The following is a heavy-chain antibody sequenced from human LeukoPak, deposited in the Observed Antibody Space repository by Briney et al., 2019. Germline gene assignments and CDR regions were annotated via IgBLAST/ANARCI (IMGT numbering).Heavy chain of an antibody. CDR2: SSTVTGNI. J-gene: IGHJ6*03. V-gene: IGHV3-48*04. CDR3: ATTGNFYDMDV. CDR1: GFTFSSYA. Sequence: GGSLRLSCAASGFTFSSYAMSWVRQAPGKGLEWLSYSSTVTGNIYYADSVKGRFTISRDNAKSSLNLQMSSLRAEDTAVYFCATTGNFYDMDVWGKGTTVTVSS. D-gene: IGHD1-1*01.